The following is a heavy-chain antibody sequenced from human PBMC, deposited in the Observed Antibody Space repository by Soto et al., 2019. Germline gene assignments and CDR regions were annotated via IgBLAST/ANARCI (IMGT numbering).Heavy chain of an antibody. Sequence: QVQLVQSGGEVKKPGASVKVSCKAAGYTLGTYGISWVRQAPGHGLEWMGWISGHNGVTNNARKFQDRVTMTTDTSTSTAYMELRSLRSDDTAMYYCARDRQNYGTFDYWGQGTLVTVSS. CDR2: ISGHNGVT. CDR1: GYTLGTYG. V-gene: IGHV1-18*01. CDR3: ARDRQNYGTFDY. D-gene: IGHD1-7*01. J-gene: IGHJ4*02.